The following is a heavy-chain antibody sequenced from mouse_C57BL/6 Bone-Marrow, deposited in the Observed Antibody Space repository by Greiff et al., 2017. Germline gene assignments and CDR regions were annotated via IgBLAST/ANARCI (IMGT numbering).Heavy chain of an antibody. Sequence: QVQLQQPGAELVKPGASVKLSCKASGYTFTSYWMQWVKQRPGQGLEWIGEIDPSDSYTNYNQKFKGTATLTVDTSSSTAYMQLSSLTSEDSAVYYCAREGYYGSSYWYFDVWGTGTTVTVSS. D-gene: IGHD1-1*01. J-gene: IGHJ1*03. CDR2: IDPSDSYT. V-gene: IGHV1-50*01. CDR3: AREGYYGSSYWYFDV. CDR1: GYTFTSYW.